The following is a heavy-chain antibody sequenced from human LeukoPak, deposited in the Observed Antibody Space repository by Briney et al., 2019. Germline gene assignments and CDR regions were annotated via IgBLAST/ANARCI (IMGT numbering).Heavy chain of an antibody. J-gene: IGHJ1*01. CDR3: TSWGDTTAEYFQR. CDR2: INPDGRDT. V-gene: IGHV3-7*01. Sequence: GGSLRLSCAASGFTFSTYWMSWVRQAPGKGLEWVAHINPDGRDTYYVDSVKGRFTISRDNAQNSMYLQMNSLRVEDTAVYYCTSWGDTTAEYFQRWGQGTLVTVSS. D-gene: IGHD2-21*02. CDR1: GFTFSTYW.